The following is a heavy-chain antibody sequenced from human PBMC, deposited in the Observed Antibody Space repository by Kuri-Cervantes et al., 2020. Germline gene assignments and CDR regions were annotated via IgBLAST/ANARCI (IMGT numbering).Heavy chain of an antibody. CDR3: ARRPPADSSGYHFDY. Sequence: GSLRLSCTVSGGSISSGGYYWSWIRQPPGKGLEWIGSIYYSGSTYYNPSLKSRVTISVDTSKNQFSLKLSSVTAADTAVYYCARRPPADSSGYHFDYWGQGTLVTVSS. V-gene: IGHV4-39*01. CDR2: IYYSGST. CDR1: GGSISSGGYY. J-gene: IGHJ4*02. D-gene: IGHD3-22*01.